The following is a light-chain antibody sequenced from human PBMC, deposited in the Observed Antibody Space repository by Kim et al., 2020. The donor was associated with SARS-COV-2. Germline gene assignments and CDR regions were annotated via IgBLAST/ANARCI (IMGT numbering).Light chain of an antibody. J-gene: IGKJ4*01. V-gene: IGKV3-11*01. CDR1: RSVSSC. CDR2: DAS. Sequence: SVSPGARATLSCGDSRSVSSCLAWYQQKPGQAPRLLIYDASNRATGIPARFSGSGSGTDFTLTISSLEPEEFAVYYCQHRSNWPRTFGGGTKVEIK. CDR3: QHRSNWPRT.